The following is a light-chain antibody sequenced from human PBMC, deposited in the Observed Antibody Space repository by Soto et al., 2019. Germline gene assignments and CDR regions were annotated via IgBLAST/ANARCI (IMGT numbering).Light chain of an antibody. CDR1: QSVSSN. J-gene: IGKJ1*01. V-gene: IGKV3-15*01. CDR2: GAS. Sequence: EIVLTQSPVALSLSPGERATLSCRASQSVSSNVAWYQQKPGQAPRLLIYGASTRATGIPARFSGSGSGTEFTLTISSLQSEDFAVYYCQQYHNWWTFGQGTKVDIK. CDR3: QQYHNWWT.